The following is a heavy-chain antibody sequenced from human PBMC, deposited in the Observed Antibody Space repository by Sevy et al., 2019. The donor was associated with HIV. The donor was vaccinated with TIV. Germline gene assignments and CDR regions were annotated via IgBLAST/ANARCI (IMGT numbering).Heavy chain of an antibody. CDR3: GRDPGDSSSGGYSDS. CDR2: IRGSRAGT. V-gene: IGHV3-23*01. Sequence: GGSLRLSCAASGFTFSNYAMTWVRQAPGKGLEWVSTIRGSRAGTYYADSVKGRFTISRDNSKNTLYLQMTSLRAEDTALYFCGRDPGDSSSGGYSDSWGQGTLVTVSS. D-gene: IGHD3-22*01. CDR1: GFTFSNYA. J-gene: IGHJ4*02.